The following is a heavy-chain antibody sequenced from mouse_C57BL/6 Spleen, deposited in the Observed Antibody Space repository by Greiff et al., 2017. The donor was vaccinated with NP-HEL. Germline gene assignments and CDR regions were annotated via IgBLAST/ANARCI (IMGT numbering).Heavy chain of an antibody. V-gene: IGHV3-6*01. Sequence: EPGPGLVKPSQSLSLTCSVTGYSITSGYYWNWIRQFPGNKREWMGYISYDGSNNYNPSLKNRISITRDTAKNQFFLKLNSVTTEDTATYYCERDYYGSSYYFDYWGQGTTLTVSS. CDR2: ISYDGSN. CDR3: ERDYYGSSYYFDY. D-gene: IGHD1-1*01. J-gene: IGHJ2*01. CDR1: GYSITSGYY.